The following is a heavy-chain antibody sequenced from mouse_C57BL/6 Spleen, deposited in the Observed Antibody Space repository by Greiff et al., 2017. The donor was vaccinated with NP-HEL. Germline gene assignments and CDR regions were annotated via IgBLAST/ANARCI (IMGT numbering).Heavy chain of an antibody. Sequence: VMLVESGPELVKPGASVKISCKASGYAFSSSWMNWVKQRPGKGLEWIGRIYPGDGDTNYNGKFKGKATLTADKSSSTAYMQLSSLTSEDSAVDFCARRGITTVVVDAMDYWGQGTSVTVSS. CDR1: GYAFSSSW. D-gene: IGHD1-1*01. CDR2: IYPGDGDT. V-gene: IGHV1-82*01. CDR3: ARRGITTVVVDAMDY. J-gene: IGHJ4*01.